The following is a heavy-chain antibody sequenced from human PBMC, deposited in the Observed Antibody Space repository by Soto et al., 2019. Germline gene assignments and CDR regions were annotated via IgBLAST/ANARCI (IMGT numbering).Heavy chain of an antibody. CDR3: AYSTGWYRHDV. D-gene: IGHD6-19*01. CDR2: IFHSGDT. CDR1: GDSISNSRW. J-gene: IGHJ3*01. Sequence: QVQLQESGPGLVKPSGTLSLTCAVSGDSISNSRWWTWVRQPPGKGLEWIGDIFHSGDTNYNPSLKSRFFRSVDKSQNQFALNVSSVTAADTAVYYCAYSTGWYRHDVWGQGTLVTVSS. V-gene: IGHV4-4*02.